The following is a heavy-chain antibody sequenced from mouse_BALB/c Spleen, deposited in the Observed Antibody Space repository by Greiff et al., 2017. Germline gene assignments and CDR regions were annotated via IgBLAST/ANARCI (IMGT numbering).Heavy chain of an antibody. J-gene: IGHJ4*01. CDR2: ISSGGGST. CDR1: GFAFSSYD. CDR3: ARHDWGAMDY. Sequence: LVESGGGLVKPGGSLKLSCAASGFAFSSYDMSWVRQTPEKRLEWVAYISSGGGSTYYPDTVKGRFTISRDNAKNTLYLQMSSLKSEDTAMYYCARHDWGAMDYWGQGTSVTVSS. V-gene: IGHV5-12-1*01. D-gene: IGHD4-1*01.